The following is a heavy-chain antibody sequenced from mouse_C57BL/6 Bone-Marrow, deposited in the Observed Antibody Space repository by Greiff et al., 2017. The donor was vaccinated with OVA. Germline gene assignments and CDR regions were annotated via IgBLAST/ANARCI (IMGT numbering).Heavy chain of an antibody. CDR1: GYAFTNYL. V-gene: IGHV1-54*01. J-gene: IGHJ2*01. CDR2: INPGSGGT. CDR3: ARRGTTEGAMDD. D-gene: IGHD1-1*01. Sequence: QVQLKQSGAELVRPGTSVKVSCKASGYAFTNYLIEWVKQRPGQGLEWIGVINPGSGGTNYNEKFKGKATLTADKSSSTAYMQMSSLTSEDSAVEYRARRGTTEGAMDDGGQGTTLTVSS.